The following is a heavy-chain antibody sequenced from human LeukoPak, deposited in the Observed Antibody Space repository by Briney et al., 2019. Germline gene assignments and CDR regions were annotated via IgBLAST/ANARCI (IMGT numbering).Heavy chain of an antibody. CDR2: INSNSGNP. D-gene: IGHD2/OR15-2a*01. Sequence: ASVKVSCKASGYTFTTYAIKWVRQAPGQGLEWMGWINSNSGNPTYAQGFTGRFVFSLDTSVSTAYLQISSLKAEDTAVYYCARGITFFDYWGQGTLVTVSS. V-gene: IGHV7-4-1*02. CDR1: GYTFTTYA. J-gene: IGHJ4*02. CDR3: ARGITFFDY.